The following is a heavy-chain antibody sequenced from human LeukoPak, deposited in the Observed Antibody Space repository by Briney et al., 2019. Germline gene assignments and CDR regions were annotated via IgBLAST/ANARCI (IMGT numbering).Heavy chain of an antibody. CDR2: INPSGGST. CDR1: GYTFTGYY. V-gene: IGHV1-46*01. Sequence: ASVKVSCKASGYTFTGYYMHWVRQAPGQGLEWMGIINPSGGSTSYAQKFQGRVTMTRDMSTSTVYMELSSLRSEDTAVYYCARDPSVGYSYGFRFDYWGQGTLVTVSS. D-gene: IGHD5-18*01. CDR3: ARDPSVGYSYGFRFDY. J-gene: IGHJ4*02.